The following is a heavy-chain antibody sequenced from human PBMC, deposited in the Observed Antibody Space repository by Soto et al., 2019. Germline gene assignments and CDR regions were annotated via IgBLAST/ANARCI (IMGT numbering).Heavy chain of an antibody. V-gene: IGHV4-30-4*01. CDR3: ARASQDCTNGVCYDYGDYAGWYFDL. D-gene: IGHD2-8*01. CDR2: IYYSGST. Sequence: QVQLQESGPGLVKPSQTLSLTCTVSGGSISSGDYYWSWIRQPPGKGLEWIGYIYYSGSTYYNPSLKSRVTISVDTSKNQFSLKLSSVTAADTAVYYCARASQDCTNGVCYDYGDYAGWYFDLWGRGTLVTVSS. J-gene: IGHJ2*01. CDR1: GGSISSGDYY.